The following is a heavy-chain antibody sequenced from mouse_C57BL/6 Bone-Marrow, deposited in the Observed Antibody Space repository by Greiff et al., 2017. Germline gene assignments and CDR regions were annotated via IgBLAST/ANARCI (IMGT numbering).Heavy chain of an antibody. D-gene: IGHD1-1*01. CDR1: GYAFSSSW. Sequence: VQLQQSGPELVKPGASVKISCKASGYAFSSSWMNWVKQRPGKGLEWIGRIYPGDGDTNYNGKFKGKATLTADKSSSPAYMQLSSLTSEDSAVYFCAREGVARYFDVWGTGTTVTVSS. J-gene: IGHJ1*03. V-gene: IGHV1-82*01. CDR2: IYPGDGDT. CDR3: AREGVARYFDV.